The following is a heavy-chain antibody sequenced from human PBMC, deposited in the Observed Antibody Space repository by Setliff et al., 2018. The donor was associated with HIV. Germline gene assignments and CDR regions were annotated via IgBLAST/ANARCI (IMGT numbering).Heavy chain of an antibody. D-gene: IGHD1-20*01. CDR3: ARLNNGAHYFHFDY. J-gene: IGHJ4*02. V-gene: IGHV4-38-2*01. Sequence: PSETLSLTCAVSDYSISSGYYWGWIRQPPGKGLEWIGGIYHSGSTYYNPSLKSRVTISVDTSKNHFSLKLSSVTAADTAVYYCARLNNGAHYFHFDYWGQGTLVTV. CDR2: IYHSGST. CDR1: DYSISSGYY.